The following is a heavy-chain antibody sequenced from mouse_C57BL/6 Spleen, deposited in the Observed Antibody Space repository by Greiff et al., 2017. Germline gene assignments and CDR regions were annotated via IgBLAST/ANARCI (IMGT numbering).Heavy chain of an antibody. V-gene: IGHV2-5*01. D-gene: IGHD1-1*01. CDR1: GFSLTSYG. J-gene: IGHJ1*03. CDR3: AKRGNYGSSYGYFDV. CDR2: IWRGGST. Sequence: VQRVESGPGLVQPSQSLSITCTVSGFSLTSYGVHWVRQSPGKGLEWLGVIWRGGSTDYNAAFMSRLSITKDNSKSQVFFKMNSLQADDTAIYYCAKRGNYGSSYGYFDVWGTGTTVTVSS.